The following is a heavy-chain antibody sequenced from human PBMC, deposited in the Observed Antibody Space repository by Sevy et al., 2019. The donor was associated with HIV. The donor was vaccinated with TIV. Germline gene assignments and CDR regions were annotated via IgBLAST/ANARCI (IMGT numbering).Heavy chain of an antibody. CDR1: GGTFSSYA. CDR2: IIPIFGTA. D-gene: IGHD3-22*01. V-gene: IGHV1-69*13. CDR3: AYYYDSSGYYYDY. Sequence: ASVKVSCKASGGTFSSYAISWVRQAPGQGLEWMGGIIPIFGTANYAQKFQGRVTITADESTSTAYMELSSLRSEDTAVYYCAYYYDSSGYYYDYWGQGTLVTVSS. J-gene: IGHJ4*02.